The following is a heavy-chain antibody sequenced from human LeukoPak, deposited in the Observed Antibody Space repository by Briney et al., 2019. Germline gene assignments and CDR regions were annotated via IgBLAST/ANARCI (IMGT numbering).Heavy chain of an antibody. V-gene: IGHV3-23*01. CDR2: ISGSGGST. Sequence: GGSLRLSCAASGFTFSTSAMSWVRQAPGKGLEWVSAISGSGGSTYYADSVKGRFTLSRDNSKNTLYLQMNSLRDEDTAVYYCARDYGGHGEYFDYWGQGTLVTVSS. J-gene: IGHJ4*02. CDR3: ARDYGGHGEYFDY. D-gene: IGHD4-23*01. CDR1: GFTFSTSA.